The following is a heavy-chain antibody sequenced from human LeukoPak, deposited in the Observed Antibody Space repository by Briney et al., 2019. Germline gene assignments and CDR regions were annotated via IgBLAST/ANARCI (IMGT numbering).Heavy chain of an antibody. Sequence: SETLSLTCTVSGGSISSYYWCWIRQPPGPGQEWIWYSYFSGSTNYNPSHKSRVTMSVDTTKNQSSQQLTSVTAADTAIYYCTGERPRVGNLDYWGQGTLVTVSS. CDR3: TGERPRVGNLDY. J-gene: IGHJ4*01. V-gene: IGHV4-59*01. CDR2: SYFSGST. D-gene: IGHD1-14*01. CDR1: GGSISSYY.